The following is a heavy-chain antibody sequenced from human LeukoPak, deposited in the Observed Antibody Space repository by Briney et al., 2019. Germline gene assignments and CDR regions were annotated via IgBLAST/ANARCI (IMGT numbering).Heavy chain of an antibody. CDR2: IYYSGST. CDR1: GGSISSGGYY. D-gene: IGHD2/OR15-2a*01. V-gene: IGHV4-31*03. J-gene: IGHJ4*02. Sequence: PSQTLSLTCTVSGGSISSGGYYWSWIRQHPGKGLEWIGYIYYSGSTYYNPSLKSRVTISVDRSKNQFSLKLSSVTAADTAVYYCARSRPSRVYFDYWGQGTLVTVSS. CDR3: ARSRPSRVYFDY.